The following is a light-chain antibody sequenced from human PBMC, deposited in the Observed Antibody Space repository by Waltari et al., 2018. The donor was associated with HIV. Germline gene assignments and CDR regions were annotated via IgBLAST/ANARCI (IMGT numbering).Light chain of an antibody. Sequence: IVLTQSPATLPLSPGERATLSCRASLSVSSYLAWYQQKPGQAPRLLIYDASNRATGIPARFSGSVSGTDFTLTISSLEPEDFAVYYCQQRSNLFGPGTKVDIK. V-gene: IGKV3-11*01. CDR3: QQRSNL. CDR1: LSVSSY. CDR2: DAS. J-gene: IGKJ3*01.